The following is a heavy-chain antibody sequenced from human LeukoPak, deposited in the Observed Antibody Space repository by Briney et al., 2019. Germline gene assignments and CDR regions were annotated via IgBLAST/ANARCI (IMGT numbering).Heavy chain of an antibody. J-gene: IGHJ6*02. D-gene: IGHD5-18*01. CDR3: ARDYTAMAFRNYGMDV. CDR1: GFTFSSYA. V-gene: IGHV3-30*04. Sequence: GGSLRLSCAASGFTFSSYAMHWVRQATGKGLEWVAVISYDGSNKDYADSVKGRFTISRDNPKNTLYLQMNSLRAEDTAVYYCARDYTAMAFRNYGMDVWGQGTTVTVSS. CDR2: ISYDGSNK.